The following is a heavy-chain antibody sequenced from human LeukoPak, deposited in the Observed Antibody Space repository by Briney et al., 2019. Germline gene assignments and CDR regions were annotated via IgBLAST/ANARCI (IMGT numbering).Heavy chain of an antibody. CDR2: INPNSGGT. CDR1: GYTFTNYG. CDR3: ARGAYSSGWYNY. Sequence: ASVKVSCKASGYTFTNYGISWVRQAPGQGLEWMGWINPNSGGTNYAQKFQGRVTMTRDTSISTAYMELSRLRSDDTAVYYCARGAYSSGWYNYWGQGTLVTVSS. D-gene: IGHD6-19*01. J-gene: IGHJ4*02. V-gene: IGHV1-2*02.